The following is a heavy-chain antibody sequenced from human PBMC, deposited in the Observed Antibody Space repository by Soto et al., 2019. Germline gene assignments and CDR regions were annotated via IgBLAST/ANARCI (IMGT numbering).Heavy chain of an antibody. J-gene: IGHJ1*01. D-gene: IGHD1-26*01. V-gene: IGHV4-31*03. Sequence: SETLSLTCTVSGASISSGGYYWTWIRQHPGKGLEWIGYIYYSGSTYYNPSLKSRVTISVDTSKNQFSLKLSSVTAADTAVYYCARLRSGSYYTPEYFQHWGQGILVTVSS. CDR2: IYYSGST. CDR1: GASISSGGYY. CDR3: ARLRSGSYYTPEYFQH.